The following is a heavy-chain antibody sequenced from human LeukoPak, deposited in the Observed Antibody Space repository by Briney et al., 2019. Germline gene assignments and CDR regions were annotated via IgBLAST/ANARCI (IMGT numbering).Heavy chain of an antibody. CDR3: ARDKRHSYGRYFDP. J-gene: IGHJ4*02. Sequence: SETLSLTCSVSGDSISTYHWNWIRKPPGKGLEWIGYMQSTGDSKYNPSLKNRVNIFIDMSKNQFVLNLRSVTAADTAVYYCARDKRHSYGRYFDPWGQGMLVTVSS. CDR2: MQSTGDS. V-gene: IGHV4-59*01. CDR1: GDSISTYH. D-gene: IGHD5-18*01.